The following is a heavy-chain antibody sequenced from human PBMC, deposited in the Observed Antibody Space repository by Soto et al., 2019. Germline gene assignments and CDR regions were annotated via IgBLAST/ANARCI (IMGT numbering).Heavy chain of an antibody. CDR1: GFSFSGYT. CDR3: ARRANDTPAYYWLH. J-gene: IGHJ4*02. Sequence: KAGGSLRLSCAASGFSFSGYTMNWIRHVPGKGLEWVSSISGRSGYIHYADSVRGRFTISRDNAGNSLFLHMSNVTAGDTAMYYCARRANDTPAYYWLHWGQGTLVTVSS. CDR2: ISGRSGYI. V-gene: IGHV3-21*01. D-gene: IGHD3-22*01.